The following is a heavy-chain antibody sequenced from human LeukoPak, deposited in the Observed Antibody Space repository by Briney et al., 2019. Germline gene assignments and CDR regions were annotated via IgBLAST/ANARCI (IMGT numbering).Heavy chain of an antibody. CDR3: ARHYCTSTSCYSFDY. V-gene: IGHV5-51*01. CDR2: IYLGDSDT. CDR1: GYSFTSYW. J-gene: IGHJ4*02. D-gene: IGHD2-2*01. Sequence: GESLKISCKGSGYSFTSYWIGWVRQMPGKGLEWMGIIYLGDSDTRYSPSFQGHVTISADKSISTAYLQWSSLKASDTAMYYCARHYCTSTSCYSFDYWGQGTLVTVSS.